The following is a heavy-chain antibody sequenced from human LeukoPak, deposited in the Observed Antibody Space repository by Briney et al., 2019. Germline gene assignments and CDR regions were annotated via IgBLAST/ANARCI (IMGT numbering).Heavy chain of an antibody. Sequence: GGSLRLSCAASGFTFSSYSMNWVRQAPGKGLEGVSSISSSSSYIYYADSVKGRLTISRDNAKNSLYLQMNSLRAEDTAVYYCARDPAVAGTAFLDYWGQGTLVTVSS. CDR3: ARDPAVAGTAFLDY. CDR1: GFTFSSYS. D-gene: IGHD6-19*01. CDR2: ISSSSSYI. J-gene: IGHJ4*02. V-gene: IGHV3-21*01.